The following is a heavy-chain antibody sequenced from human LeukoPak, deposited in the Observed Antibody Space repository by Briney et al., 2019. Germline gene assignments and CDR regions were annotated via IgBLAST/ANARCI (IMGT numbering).Heavy chain of an antibody. CDR2: INPSGGST. CDR1: GYTFTSYY. V-gene: IGHV1-46*01. J-gene: IGHJ4*02. Sequence: ASVKVSCKASGYTFTSYYMHWVRQAPGQGLEWMGIINPSGGSTSYAQKFQGRVTMTRDTSTSTVYMELSSLRSEDTAVHYCARDAVMITFGGVIPRYWGQGTLVTVSS. CDR3: ARDAVMITFGGVIPRY. D-gene: IGHD3-16*02.